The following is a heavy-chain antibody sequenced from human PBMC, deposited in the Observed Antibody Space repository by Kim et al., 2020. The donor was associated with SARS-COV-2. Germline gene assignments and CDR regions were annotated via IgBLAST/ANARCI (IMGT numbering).Heavy chain of an antibody. CDR3: ARSMGGSYYHGMDV. J-gene: IGHJ6*02. D-gene: IGHD1-26*01. Sequence: YPDSVKCRSTYSRDNSSNTLYLQMKRLRAEDTALYYCARSMGGSYYHGMDVWGQGTTVTVSS. V-gene: IGHV3-30*01.